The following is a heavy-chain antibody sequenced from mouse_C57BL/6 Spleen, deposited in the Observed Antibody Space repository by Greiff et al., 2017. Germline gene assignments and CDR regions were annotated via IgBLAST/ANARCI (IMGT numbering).Heavy chain of an antibody. Sequence: QQSGAELVRPGSSVKLSCKDSYFAFMASAMPGVKQRPGHGLEWIGSFTMYNDATEYSGNFKGKATLTANTSSSTAYMELRSLTSEDSAVYYCARGDSSGYEFAYWGQGTLVTVSA. D-gene: IGHD3-2*02. V-gene: IGHV1-49*01. J-gene: IGHJ3*01. CDR1: YFAFMASA. CDR2: FTMYNDAT. CDR3: ARGDSSGYEFAY.